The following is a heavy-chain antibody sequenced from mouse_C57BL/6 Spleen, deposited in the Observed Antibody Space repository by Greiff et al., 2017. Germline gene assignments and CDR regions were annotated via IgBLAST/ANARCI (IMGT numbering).Heavy chain of an antibody. J-gene: IGHJ3*02. CDR3: IRYGDGYYG. CDR1: GYTFTSYS. D-gene: IGHD2-3*01. CDR2: INPSNGGT. V-gene: IGHV1-53*01. Sequence: VQLQQPGTELVKPGASVKLSCKASGYTFTSYSMPWVKQRPGQGLEWIGNINPSNGGTNYHEKFKSKVTLTVDKSTNTLYMQLSSLTSEDSAVYYCIRYGDGYYGWGQGTLVTVSA.